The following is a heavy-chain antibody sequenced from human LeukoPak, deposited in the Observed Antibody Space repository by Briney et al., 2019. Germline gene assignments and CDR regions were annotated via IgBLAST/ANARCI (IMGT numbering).Heavy chain of an antibody. CDR1: GFTFSSYG. CDR3: AKGRVSYSSSSSLDS. CDR2: ISYDGSYK. V-gene: IGHV3-30*18. D-gene: IGHD6-13*01. J-gene: IGHJ4*02. Sequence: GRSLRLSCAASGFTFSSYGMHWVRQAPGKGLEWVVVISYDGSYKYYSDSVKGRFTISRDNSKNTLYLQMNSLRAEDTAVYYCAKGRVSYSSSSSLDSWGQGTLVTVSS.